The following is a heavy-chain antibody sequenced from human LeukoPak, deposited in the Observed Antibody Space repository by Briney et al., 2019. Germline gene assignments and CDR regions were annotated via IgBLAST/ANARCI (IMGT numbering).Heavy chain of an antibody. J-gene: IGHJ4*02. V-gene: IGHV3-21*01. Sequence: GGSLRLSCKVSGFTFNTYTMNWVRQAPGKGLEWVSSISSSSSNIYYADSVKGRFTISRDNSKNTLYLQMNSLRAEDTAVYYCARDPGGYYGSGSHELDYWGQGTLVTVSS. CDR3: ARDPGGYYGSGSHELDY. CDR1: GFTFNTYT. CDR2: ISSSSSNI. D-gene: IGHD3-10*01.